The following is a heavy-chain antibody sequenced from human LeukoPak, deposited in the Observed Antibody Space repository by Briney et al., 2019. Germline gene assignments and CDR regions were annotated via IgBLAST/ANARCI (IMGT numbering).Heavy chain of an antibody. J-gene: IGHJ6*02. CDR3: ARGLGYSSSWRGLYGMDV. V-gene: IGHV3-33*01. CDR2: IWYDGSNK. CDR1: GFTFSSYG. D-gene: IGHD6-13*01. Sequence: PGGSLRLSCAASGFTFSSYGMHWVRQAPGKGLEWVAVIWYDGSNKYYADSVKGRFTISRGNSKNTLYLQMNSLRAEDTAVYYCARGLGYSSSWRGLYGMDVWGQGTTVTVSS.